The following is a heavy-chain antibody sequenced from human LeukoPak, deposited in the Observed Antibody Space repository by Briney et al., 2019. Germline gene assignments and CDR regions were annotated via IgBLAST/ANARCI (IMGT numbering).Heavy chain of an antibody. V-gene: IGHV3-23*01. CDR2: ISGSGGST. J-gene: IGHJ4*02. Sequence: GGPLRLSCAASGFTFSSYAMSWVRQAPGKGLEWVSAISGSGGSTYYADSVKGRFTISRDNSKNTLYLQMNSLRAEDTAVYYCAKDPTIVVVPAATGCNYWGQGTLVTVSS. CDR1: GFTFSSYA. CDR3: AKDPTIVVVPAATGCNY. D-gene: IGHD2-2*01.